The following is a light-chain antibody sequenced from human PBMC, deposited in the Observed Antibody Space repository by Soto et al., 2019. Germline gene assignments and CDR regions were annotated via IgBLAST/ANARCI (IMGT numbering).Light chain of an antibody. V-gene: IGKV1-5*01. Sequence: DIEMTQSPSTLSASVGDRVTITCRASQSISSWLAWYQQKPGKAPKLLIYDASTLGSGVPSRFTGRGSGTEFTLTISSLQPEDFAAYYCQQYKSYSRMFGQGTKVEIK. CDR3: QQYKSYSRM. CDR2: DAS. J-gene: IGKJ1*01. CDR1: QSISSW.